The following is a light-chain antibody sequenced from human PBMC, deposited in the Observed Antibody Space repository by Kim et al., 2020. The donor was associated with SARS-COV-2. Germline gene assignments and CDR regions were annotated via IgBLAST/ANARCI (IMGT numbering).Light chain of an antibody. Sequence: SYELTQPPSVSVAPGKTARITCGGNNIGSESVHWYQQKPGQAPLLVIYYDTDRPSGIPERFSGANSGNTATLTISRVEAGDEADYYCQVWDSSSEHVVFGGGTKLAFL. V-gene: IGLV3-21*04. CDR3: QVWDSSSEHVV. CDR2: YDT. J-gene: IGLJ2*01. CDR1: NIGSES.